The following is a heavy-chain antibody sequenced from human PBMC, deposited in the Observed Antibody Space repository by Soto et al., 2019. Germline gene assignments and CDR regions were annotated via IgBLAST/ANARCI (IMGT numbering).Heavy chain of an antibody. J-gene: IGHJ4*02. CDR2: IYHSGST. V-gene: IGHV4-30-2*01. Sequence: QLQLQESGSGLVKPSQTLSLTCAVSGGSISSGGYSWSWIRQPPGKGLEWIGYIYHSGSTYYNPSLKGRVTLSVDSSKNQFSLKLSSVTAADTAVYYCAAGGGLPRYYWGQGALVTVSS. D-gene: IGHD5-12*01. CDR1: GGSISSGGYS. CDR3: AAGGGLPRYY.